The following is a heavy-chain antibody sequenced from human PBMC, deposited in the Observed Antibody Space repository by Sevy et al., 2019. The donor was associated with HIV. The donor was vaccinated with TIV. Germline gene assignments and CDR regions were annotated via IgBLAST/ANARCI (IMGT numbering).Heavy chain of an antibody. CDR1: GDSIGDYY. CDR3: ARDPATGWFDP. V-gene: IGHV4-59*01. CDR2: IDYSGNA. Sequence: SETLSLTCTVSGDSIGDYYWSWIRQPPGKGLEWIGYIDYSGNAHYNPSLKSRVTMSVDTSKNHFSLKLNSVTAADTALYYCARDPATGWFDPWGQGTLVTVSS. J-gene: IGHJ5*02.